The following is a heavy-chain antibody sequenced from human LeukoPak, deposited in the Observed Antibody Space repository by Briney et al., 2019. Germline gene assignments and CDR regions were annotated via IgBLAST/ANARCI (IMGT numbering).Heavy chain of an antibody. D-gene: IGHD7-27*01. J-gene: IGHJ3*02. Sequence: KTGGSLRLSCAASGFTFSSYSMNWVRQAPGKGLEWVSSISSSSSYIYYADSVKGRFTISRDNAKNSLYLQMNSLRAEDTAVYYCVRDQSQALTGDAFDIWGQGTMVTVSS. CDR1: GFTFSSYS. V-gene: IGHV3-21*01. CDR2: ISSSSSYI. CDR3: VRDQSQALTGDAFDI.